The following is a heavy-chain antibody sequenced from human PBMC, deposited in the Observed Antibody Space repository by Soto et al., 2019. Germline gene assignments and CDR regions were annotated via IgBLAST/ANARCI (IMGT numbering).Heavy chain of an antibody. CDR3: AKDAVVPAATSYYYYYMDV. D-gene: IGHD2-2*01. CDR2: ISWNSGSI. Sequence: EVQLVESGGGLVQPGRSLRLSCAASGFTFDDYAMHWVRQAPGKGLEWVSGISWNSGSIGYADSVKGRFTISRDNAKNSLYLQMNSLRAEDTDLYYCAKDAVVPAATSYYYYYMDVWGKGTTVTVSS. V-gene: IGHV3-9*01. CDR1: GFTFDDYA. J-gene: IGHJ6*03.